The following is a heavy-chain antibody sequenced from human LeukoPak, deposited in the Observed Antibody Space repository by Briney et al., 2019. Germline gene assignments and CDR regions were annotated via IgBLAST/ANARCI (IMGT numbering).Heavy chain of an antibody. Sequence: GSSVKVSCKTSGGIFTNYIIFWVRQAPGQGLEWMGTLIPIIGIPNYAQKFQGRVTITADKSTTTVFMELSGLTSEDTAVYYCSSRPEEAAPDYWGQGTLVTVSA. J-gene: IGHJ4*02. D-gene: IGHD1-14*01. CDR3: SSRPEEAAPDY. CDR1: GGIFTNYI. CDR2: LIPIIGIP. V-gene: IGHV1-69*02.